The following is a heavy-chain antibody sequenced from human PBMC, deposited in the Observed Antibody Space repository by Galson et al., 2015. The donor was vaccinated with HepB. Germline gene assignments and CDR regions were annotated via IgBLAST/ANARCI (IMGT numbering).Heavy chain of an antibody. J-gene: IGHJ4*02. Sequence: SLRLSCAASGFTLSSYAMSWVRQAPGKGLEWVSAISGSGGSTYYADSVKGRFTISRDNSKNTLYLQMNSLRAEDTAVYYCAKDLRSGYDFNSFSIDYWGQGTLVTVSS. CDR3: AKDLRSGYDFNSFSIDY. D-gene: IGHD5-12*01. CDR2: ISGSGGST. CDR1: GFTLSSYA. V-gene: IGHV3-23*01.